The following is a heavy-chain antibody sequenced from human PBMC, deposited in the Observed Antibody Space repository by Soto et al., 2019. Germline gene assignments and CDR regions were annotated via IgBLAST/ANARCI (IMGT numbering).Heavy chain of an antibody. D-gene: IGHD3-10*01. J-gene: IGHJ4*02. V-gene: IGHV1-3*01. CDR2: INGAIGNT. Sequence: QVQLVQSGAEVKKPGASVKVSCKASGYTFTNYAMHWVRQAPGQRLERMGWINGAIGNTKYSQKFQGSFTMTRDTSENTPYMEMSSLRSEDTAVYYCARNNVYGSGSYSFDYWGQGTLVTVSS. CDR3: ARNNVYGSGSYSFDY. CDR1: GYTFTNYA.